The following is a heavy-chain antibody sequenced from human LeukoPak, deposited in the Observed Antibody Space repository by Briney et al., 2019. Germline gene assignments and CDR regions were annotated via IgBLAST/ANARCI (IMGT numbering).Heavy chain of an antibody. CDR2: MNPNSSNT. CDR3: ARGGGTVTTDY. Sequence: ASVKVPCKASGYTFTSYDINWVRQATGQGLEWMGWMNPNSSNTGYAQKFQGRVTITRNTSISTAYMELSGLRSEDTAVYYCARGGGTVTTDYWGQGTLVTVSS. D-gene: IGHD4-17*01. CDR1: GYTFTSYD. V-gene: IGHV1-8*03. J-gene: IGHJ4*02.